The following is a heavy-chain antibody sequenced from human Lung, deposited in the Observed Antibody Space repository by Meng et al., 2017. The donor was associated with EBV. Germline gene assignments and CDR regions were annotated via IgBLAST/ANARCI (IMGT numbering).Heavy chain of an antibody. J-gene: IGHJ4*02. CDR1: GGSTNSSY. D-gene: IGHD3-9*01. CDR3: ARFSPAYYDILIGYQGGYFDF. Sequence: RRQESAPGWLSHPESLSLTCTVPGGSTNSSYWSWIRQPPGKGLEWIGYIHDGGRTSYNPSLKSRGIISIDTSKNQFSLKLSSVAAADTAVYYCARFSPAYYDILIGYQGGYFDFWGQGTLVTVSS. V-gene: IGHV4-59*01. CDR2: IHDGGRT.